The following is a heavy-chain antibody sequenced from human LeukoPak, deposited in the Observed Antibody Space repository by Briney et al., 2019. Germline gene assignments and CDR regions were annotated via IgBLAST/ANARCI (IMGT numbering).Heavy chain of an antibody. V-gene: IGHV1-18*01. CDR3: ARAPYPFRFLDWLSFDY. J-gene: IGHJ4*02. Sequence: ASVKVSCKGSGYTVTDYAINWVGQAPGQGGEWMGWISAYNGNRNYAEKLRGRFTMTTDTSASTAYMELRSLRSADTAVYYCARAPYPFRFLDWLSFDYGAREPWSPSPQ. CDR1: GYTVTDYA. CDR2: ISAYNGNR. D-gene: IGHD3/OR15-3a*01.